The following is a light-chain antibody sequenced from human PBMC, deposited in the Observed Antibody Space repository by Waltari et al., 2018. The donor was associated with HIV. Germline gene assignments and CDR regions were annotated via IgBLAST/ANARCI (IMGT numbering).Light chain of an antibody. CDR2: EVS. J-gene: IGLJ2*01. V-gene: IGLV2-14*01. CDR1: SSDVGGYNY. Sequence: QSALTQPASVSGSPGQSITISCTGTSSDVGGYNYVSWYQQHPGKAPKLMIYEVSNRPPGVSTRFSVSESGDTASLTISGLQAEYEADYYCSSYTSSSRVVFGGGTKLTVL. CDR3: SSYTSSSRVV.